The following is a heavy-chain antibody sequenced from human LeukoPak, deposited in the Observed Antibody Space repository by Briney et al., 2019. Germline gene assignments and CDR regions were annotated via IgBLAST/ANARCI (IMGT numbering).Heavy chain of an antibody. D-gene: IGHD3-22*01. CDR3: ARGNYYDSSGYYGVGAFDI. CDR1: GGSISSYY. Sequence: SETLSLTCTASGGSISSYYWSWIRQPPGKGLEWIAYIDYRGSTTYNPSLKSRVTISVDTSRNQFSLRLSSVTAADTAVYYCARGNYYDSSGYYGVGAFDIWGQGTMVTVSS. V-gene: IGHV4-59*01. J-gene: IGHJ3*02. CDR2: IDYRGST.